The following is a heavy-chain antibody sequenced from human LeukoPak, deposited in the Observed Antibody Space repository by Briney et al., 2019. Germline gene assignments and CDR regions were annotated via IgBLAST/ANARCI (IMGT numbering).Heavy chain of an antibody. CDR1: GGSISSYY. D-gene: IGHD2-15*01. V-gene: IGHV4-59*08. CDR2: IYYSGST. J-gene: IGHJ4*02. CDR3: ATLRVGFFDY. Sequence: SETLSLTCTVSGGSISSYYWSWIRQPPGKGLEWIGYIYYSGSTNYNPSLKSRVTISVDTSKNQFSLKLSSVTVADTAVYYCATLRVGFFDYWGQGTLVTVSS.